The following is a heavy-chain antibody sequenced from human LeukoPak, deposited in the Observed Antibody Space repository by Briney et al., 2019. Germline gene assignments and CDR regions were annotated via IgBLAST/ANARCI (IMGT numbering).Heavy chain of an antibody. CDR2: IYYSGST. D-gene: IGHD1-26*01. CDR3: ARIRGSYYFRDRYYFDS. CDR1: GGSISSGGYY. V-gene: IGHV4-31*03. J-gene: IGHJ4*02. Sequence: SQTLSLTCTVSGGSISSGGYYWSWIRQHPGKGLEWIGYIYYSGSTYYNPSLKSRVTISVDTSKNQFSLKLSSVTAADTAVYYCARIRGSYYFRDRYYFDSWGQGTLVTVSS.